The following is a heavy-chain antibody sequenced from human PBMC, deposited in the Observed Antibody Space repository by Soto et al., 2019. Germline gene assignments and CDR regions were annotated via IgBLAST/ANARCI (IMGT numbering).Heavy chain of an antibody. CDR1: GGTFRSYS. J-gene: IGHJ6*02. D-gene: IGHD3-3*01. CDR2: IIPNSGDT. Sequence: EASVKVSCKASGGTFRSYSINWVRQAPGQGLEWMGEIIPNSGDTNYSQKFQGRVTMTRDTSIRTVYMELSGLRSDDTAVYYCARALVRFLDWVPDHYYYTMDVLGQVTTVIVSS. V-gene: IGHV1-2*02. CDR3: ARALVRFLDWVPDHYYYTMDV.